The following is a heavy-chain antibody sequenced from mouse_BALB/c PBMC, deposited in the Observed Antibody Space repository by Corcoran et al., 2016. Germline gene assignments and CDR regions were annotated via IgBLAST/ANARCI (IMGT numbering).Heavy chain of an antibody. D-gene: IGHD1-1*01. J-gene: IGHJ2*01. CDR3: ASYITVVDYFYY. Sequence: QIQLQQSGPELVKPGASVKISCKASGYILTDYYIKWVKQKSGQGLEWIGWISPGTGNTKYNEKFKGMATLTVDTSSSTAYMQLSSLTSEDTAVYFCASYITVVDYFYYWGQGTTLTVSS. CDR2: ISPGTGNT. CDR1: GYILTDYY. V-gene: IGHV1-84*02.